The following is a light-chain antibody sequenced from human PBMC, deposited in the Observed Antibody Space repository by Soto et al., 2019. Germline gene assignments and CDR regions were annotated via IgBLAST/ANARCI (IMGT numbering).Light chain of an antibody. CDR1: QSVSSSY. CDR3: QQYGTSWT. Sequence: IVLTQSPGTLSLSPGEGATLSCRASQSVSSSYLAWYQQKPGQAPSLLIYRAFIRATGIPDRFSGSGSGTDFTLTISRLEPEDFALYYCQQYGTSWTFGQGTKVDNK. J-gene: IGKJ1*01. V-gene: IGKV3-20*01. CDR2: RAF.